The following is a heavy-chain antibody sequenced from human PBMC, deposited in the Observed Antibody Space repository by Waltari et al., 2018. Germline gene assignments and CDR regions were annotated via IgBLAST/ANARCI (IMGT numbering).Heavy chain of an antibody. D-gene: IGHD3-10*01. CDR2: FDPEDGET. CDR3: ILGGYCQEYFQH. Sequence: QVQLVQSGAEVKTPGASVKVSCKVYGYTLTELSMHWVRQAPGKGLEWMGGFDPEDGETIYAQKFQGRVTMTEDTSTDTAYMELSSLRSEDTAVYYWILGGYCQEYFQHWGQGTLVTVSS. V-gene: IGHV1-24*01. J-gene: IGHJ1*01. CDR1: GYTLTELS.